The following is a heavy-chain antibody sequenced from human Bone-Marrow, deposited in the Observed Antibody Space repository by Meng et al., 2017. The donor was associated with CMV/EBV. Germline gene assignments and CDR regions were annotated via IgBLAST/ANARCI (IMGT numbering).Heavy chain of an antibody. CDR3: ATGPTAGGGIKNFDY. CDR2: IIPIFGTA. Sequence: SVKVSCKASGGTFSSYAISWVRQAPGQGLEWMGGIIPIFGTANYAQKFQGRVTITTDESTSTAYMELSSLRSEDTAVYYCATGPTAGGGIKNFDYWGQGTLVTVPS. CDR1: GGTFSSYA. D-gene: IGHD3-10*01. V-gene: IGHV1-69*05. J-gene: IGHJ4*02.